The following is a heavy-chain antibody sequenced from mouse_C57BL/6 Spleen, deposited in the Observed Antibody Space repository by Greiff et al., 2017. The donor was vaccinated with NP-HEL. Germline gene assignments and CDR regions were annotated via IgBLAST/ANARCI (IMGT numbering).Heavy chain of an antibody. CDR2: IYPSDSET. CDR1: GYTFTSYW. CDR3: ARGYDGYIDY. J-gene: IGHJ2*01. V-gene: IGHV1-61*01. D-gene: IGHD2-3*01. Sequence: VQLQQSGAELVRPGSSVKLSCKASGYTFTSYWMDWVKQRPGQGLEWIGNIYPSDSETHYNQKFKDKATLTVDKSSSTAYMQLSSLTSEDSAVYYCARGYDGYIDYWGQGTTLTVSS.